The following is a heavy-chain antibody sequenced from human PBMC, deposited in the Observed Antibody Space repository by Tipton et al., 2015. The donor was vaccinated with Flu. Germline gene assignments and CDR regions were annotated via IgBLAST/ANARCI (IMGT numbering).Heavy chain of an antibody. V-gene: IGHV4-39*07. CDR3: ARKYCSGGSCYHFDY. D-gene: IGHD2-15*01. CDR2: IYYSGTT. Sequence: GLVKPSETLSLTCTVSGASLSTSTLYWGWTRQAPGKGLEWIGSIYYSGTTYYNPSLKSRVTISVDLSKNQFSLRLTSVTAADTAVYYCARKYCSGGSCYHFDYWGQGTLVTVSS. CDR1: GASLSTSTLY. J-gene: IGHJ4*02.